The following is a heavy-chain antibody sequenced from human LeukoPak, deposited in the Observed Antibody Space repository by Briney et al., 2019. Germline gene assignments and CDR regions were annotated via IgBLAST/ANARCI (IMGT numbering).Heavy chain of an antibody. V-gene: IGHV3-30*02. CDR3: AKGPGDYDFWSGYSDY. CDR1: GFTFSSYG. Sequence: GSLRLSCAASGFTFSSYGMHWVRQAPGKGLEWVAFIRYDGSNKYYADSVKGRFTISRDNSKNTLYLQMNSPRAEDTAVYYCAKGPGDYDFWSGYSDYWGQGTLVTVSS. CDR2: IRYDGSNK. J-gene: IGHJ4*02. D-gene: IGHD3-3*01.